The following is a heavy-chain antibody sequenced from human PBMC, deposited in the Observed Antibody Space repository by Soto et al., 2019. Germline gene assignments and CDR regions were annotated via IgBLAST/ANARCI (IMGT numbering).Heavy chain of an antibody. CDR3: ARVERGTATTVVDAFDI. CDR1: GGFVSSGSYY. Sequence: QVQLQQWGAGLLKPSETLSLTCAVYGGFVSSGSYYWSWIRQPPGKGLEWIGEMSHSGGTHFNPSLQRRVPMSIDTSKNQFSLKMSSVTAADTALYYCARVERGTATTVVDAFDIWGPGTMVTVSS. D-gene: IGHD1-1*01. CDR2: MSHSGGT. J-gene: IGHJ3*02. V-gene: IGHV4-34*01.